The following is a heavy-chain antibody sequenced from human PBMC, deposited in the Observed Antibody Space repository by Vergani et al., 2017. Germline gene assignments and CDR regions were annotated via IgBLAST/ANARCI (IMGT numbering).Heavy chain of an antibody. J-gene: IGHJ6*02. CDR3: TTDPRYCGDGSCYWLRDHHYYGMDV. CDR1: GFTFDTYT. V-gene: IGHV3-15*07. D-gene: IGHD2-21*01. CDR2: IKSTFDRGTT. Sequence: EVQLLESGGDLVQPGGSLRLSCAASGFTFDTYTMAYVRQAPGKGLEWVGRIKSTFDRGTTDYAAAVKGRFTISRDDSKNTLFLQMNGLKTEDIGVYYCTTDPRYCGDGSCYWLRDHHYYGMDVWGQGTTVTVSS.